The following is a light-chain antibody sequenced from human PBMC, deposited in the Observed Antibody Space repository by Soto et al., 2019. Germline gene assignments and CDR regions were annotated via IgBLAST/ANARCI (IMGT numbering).Light chain of an antibody. J-gene: IGKJ4*01. CDR1: QSVTSN. CDR2: GVS. V-gene: IGKV3-11*01. Sequence: EIVLTQSSATLSLSPGERATLSCRASQSVTSNALAWYQQKPGQAPRLLIYGVSSRATGIPDRFSGSGSGTYFTLTISSLEPEDFAVYYCQQRSKWPLTFGGGTKVEIK. CDR3: QQRSKWPLT.